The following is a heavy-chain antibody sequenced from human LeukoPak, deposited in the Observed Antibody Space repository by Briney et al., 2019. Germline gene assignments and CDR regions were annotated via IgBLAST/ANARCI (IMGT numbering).Heavy chain of an antibody. Sequence: SETLSLTCAVYGGSFSGYYWSWIRQPPGKGLEWIGYIYYSGSTNYNPSLKSRVTISVDTSKNQFSLKLSSVTAADTAVYYCARKGYCSSTSCYEGWFDPWGQGTLVTVSS. CDR3: ARKGYCSSTSCYEGWFDP. D-gene: IGHD2-2*01. CDR2: IYYSGST. CDR1: GGSFSGYY. V-gene: IGHV4-59*01. J-gene: IGHJ5*02.